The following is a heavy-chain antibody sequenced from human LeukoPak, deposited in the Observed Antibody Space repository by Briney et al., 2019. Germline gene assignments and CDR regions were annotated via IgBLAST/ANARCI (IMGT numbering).Heavy chain of an antibody. D-gene: IGHD5-18*01. CDR3: AHIKHYRGYTNYYYYYMDV. V-gene: IGHV4-59*12. CDR1: GASITSYY. CDR2: IYHTGNI. J-gene: IGHJ6*03. Sequence: PSETLSLTCAVSGASITSYYWTWIRQPPGKGLEWIGYIYHTGNIKYNPSLNSRVTISVDTSKNQFSLKLSSVTAADTAVYYCAHIKHYRGYTNYYYYYMDVWGKGTTVTISS.